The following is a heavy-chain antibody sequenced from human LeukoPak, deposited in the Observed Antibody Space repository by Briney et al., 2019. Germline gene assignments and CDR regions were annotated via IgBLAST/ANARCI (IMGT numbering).Heavy chain of an antibody. V-gene: IGHV3-73*01. Sequence: GGSLRLSCAASGFTFSGSAMHWVRQASGKGRKGFGRFRSKANSYATAYAASVKGRFTISRDDSKNTAYLQMNSLKTEDTAVYYCTRRVYYDSSGYYFDYWGQGTLVTVSS. CDR1: GFTFSGSA. D-gene: IGHD3-22*01. CDR2: FRSKANSYAT. CDR3: TRRVYYDSSGYYFDY. J-gene: IGHJ4*02.